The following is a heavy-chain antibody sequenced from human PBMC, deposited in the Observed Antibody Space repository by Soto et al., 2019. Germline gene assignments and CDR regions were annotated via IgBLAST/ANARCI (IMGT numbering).Heavy chain of an antibody. CDR1: GFTFSNYA. V-gene: IGHV3-48*02. J-gene: IGHJ4*02. CDR3: ARDPYSSTTVTIVDY. Sequence: EVQLVESGGGVVQPGGSLRLSCAASGFTFSNYAMNWVRQAPGKGLEWVSYISHKSSAIYHADSEKGRFTISSDNAKNSLYLQMNSLRDENTAVYYGARDPYSSTTVTIVDYWGQGTLVTVSS. D-gene: IGHD4-17*01. CDR2: ISHKSSAI.